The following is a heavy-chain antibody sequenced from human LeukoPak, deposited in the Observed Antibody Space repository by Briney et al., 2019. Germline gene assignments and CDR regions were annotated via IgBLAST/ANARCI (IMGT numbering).Heavy chain of an antibody. CDR2: ISGSGGST. V-gene: IGHV3-23*01. J-gene: IGHJ4*02. CDR3: AKDRAFNYDYIWGSYRYTLAFDY. D-gene: IGHD3-16*02. Sequence: PGGSLRLSCAASGFTFSSYSMNWVRQAPGKGLEWVSAISGSGGSTYYADSVKGRFTISRDNSKNTLYLQMNSLRAEDTAVYYCAKDRAFNYDYIWGSYRYTLAFDYWGQGTLVTVSS. CDR1: GFTFSSYS.